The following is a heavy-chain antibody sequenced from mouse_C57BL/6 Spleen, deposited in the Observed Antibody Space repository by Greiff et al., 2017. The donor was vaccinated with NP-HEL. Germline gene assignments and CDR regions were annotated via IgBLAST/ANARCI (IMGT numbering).Heavy chain of an antibody. CDR2: IDPSDSYT. CDR1: GYTFTSYW. J-gene: IGHJ2*01. Sequence: QVQLQQPGAELVMPGASVKLSCNASGYTFTSYWMHWVKQRPGQGLEWIGEIDPSDSYTNYNQKFKGKSTLTVDKSSSTAYMQLSSLTSEDSAVYYCARRRIYDGYFYYFDYWGQGTTLTVSS. CDR3: ARRRIYDGYFYYFDY. V-gene: IGHV1-69*01. D-gene: IGHD2-3*01.